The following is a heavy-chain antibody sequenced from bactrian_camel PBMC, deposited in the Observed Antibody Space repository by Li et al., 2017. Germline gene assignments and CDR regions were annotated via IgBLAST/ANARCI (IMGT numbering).Heavy chain of an antibody. J-gene: IGHJ4*01. CDR3: ALDPTHMGWHGGPHF. V-gene: IGHV3S63*01. D-gene: IGHD5*01. Sequence: VESGGGSVQAGESLRLSCEVFGFSYALIYIAWFRQGPGREREEVACGYTADGSTTYAGSVKGRFTISLDIAKNLLYLRMDTLKPEDTAMYYCALDPTHMGWHGGPHFWGRGTQVTVS. CDR2: GYTADGST. CDR1: GFSYALIY.